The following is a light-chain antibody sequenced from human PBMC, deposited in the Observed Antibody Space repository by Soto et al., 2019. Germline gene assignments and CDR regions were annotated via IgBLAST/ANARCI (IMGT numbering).Light chain of an antibody. CDR1: QSVSSK. CDR3: QQYNNWPWT. J-gene: IGKJ1*01. V-gene: IGKV3-15*01. Sequence: EIVMTQSPVTPCVFPGGQVTILCRASQSVSSKLVWYQRRPGQAPRLLIYDASTRATGMPGRFSGSGSETEFTLTISSLQSEDFAVYYCQQYNNWPWTFGQGTKVDI. CDR2: DAS.